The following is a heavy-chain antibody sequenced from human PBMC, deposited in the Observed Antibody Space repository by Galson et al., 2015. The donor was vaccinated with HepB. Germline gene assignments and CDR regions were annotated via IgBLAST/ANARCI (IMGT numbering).Heavy chain of an antibody. V-gene: IGHV3-48*02. CDR3: ARELKSSDYYSFDS. J-gene: IGHJ4*02. D-gene: IGHD2-21*02. CDR1: GFTFTHYG. CDR2: ISGSAKTI. Sequence: SLRLSCAASGFTFTHYGVDWVRQSPGKGLEWISYISGSAKTIYYAGSVKGRFTISRDNAKDSVYLQMNSLRDEDTAVYYCARELKSSDYYSFDSWGQGTLVTVSS.